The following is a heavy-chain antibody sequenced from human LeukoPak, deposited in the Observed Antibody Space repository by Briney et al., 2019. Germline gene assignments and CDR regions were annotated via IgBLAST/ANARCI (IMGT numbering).Heavy chain of an antibody. V-gene: IGHV3-73*01. J-gene: IGHJ4*02. CDR2: IRSKANSYAT. CDR1: GFTFSGSA. D-gene: IGHD3-16*01. Sequence: GGSLRLSCAASGFTFSGSAMHWVRQASGKGLEWVGRIRSKANSYATAYAASVKGRFTISRDDSKNTAYLQMNSLRVEVTAVYYCARANTPFADYWGQGTLVTVSS. CDR3: ARANTPFADY.